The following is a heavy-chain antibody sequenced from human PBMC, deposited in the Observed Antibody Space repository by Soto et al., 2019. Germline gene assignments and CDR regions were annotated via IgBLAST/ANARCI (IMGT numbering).Heavy chain of an antibody. Sequence: PSETLSLTCIVSGVSVRSYTWSWVRQPANKGLEWIGRVFSSVSATYNPSLKSRVSISMDTPENRISLKLDSVTAADAGVYFCARDGMTTGDTWGPGTLVTGSS. CDR2: VFSSVSA. D-gene: IGHD2-21*02. CDR3: ARDGMTTGDT. J-gene: IGHJ4*02. CDR1: GVSVRSYT. V-gene: IGHV4-4*07.